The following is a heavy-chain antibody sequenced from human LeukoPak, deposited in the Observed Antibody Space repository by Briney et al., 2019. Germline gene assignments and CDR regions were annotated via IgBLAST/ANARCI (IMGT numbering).Heavy chain of an antibody. Sequence: SVKVSCKASGGTFSSYAISWVRQAPGQGLEWMGGIIPIFGTANYAQKFQGRVTITADKSTSTAYMELSSLRPEDTAVYYCARDSPYYYYDSSGSVPSWFDPWGQGTLVTVSS. CDR1: GGTFSSYA. V-gene: IGHV1-69*06. CDR2: IIPIFGTA. D-gene: IGHD3-22*01. CDR3: ARDSPYYYYDSSGSVPSWFDP. J-gene: IGHJ5*02.